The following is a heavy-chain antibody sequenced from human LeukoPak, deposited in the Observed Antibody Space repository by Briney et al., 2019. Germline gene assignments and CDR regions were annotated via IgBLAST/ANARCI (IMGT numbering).Heavy chain of an antibody. CDR2: ISSLSGTI. Sequence: GGSLRLSCAASGFNFRSYSMNWVCQAPGKGLEWVSYISSLSGTIYYADSVKGRFIISRDNAKSSLFLQMNSLRAEDTSVYYCVRDQGGAVSYWGQGTLVTVSS. V-gene: IGHV3-48*01. CDR3: VRDQGGAVSY. J-gene: IGHJ4*02. D-gene: IGHD3-16*01. CDR1: GFNFRSYS.